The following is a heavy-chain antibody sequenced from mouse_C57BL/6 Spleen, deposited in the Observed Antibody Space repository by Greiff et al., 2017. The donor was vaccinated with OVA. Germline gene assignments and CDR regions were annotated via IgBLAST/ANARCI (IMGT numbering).Heavy chain of an antibody. CDR3: ARGSYYYGSSYYFDY. Sequence: VQLQQSGTELVKPGASVKLSCKASGYTFTSYWMHWVKQRPGQGLEWIGNINPSNGGTNYNEKFKSKATLTVDKSSSTAYMQLSSLTSEDSAVYYCARGSYYYGSSYYFDYWGQGTTLTVSS. V-gene: IGHV1-53*01. CDR2: INPSNGGT. J-gene: IGHJ2*01. D-gene: IGHD1-1*01. CDR1: GYTFTSYW.